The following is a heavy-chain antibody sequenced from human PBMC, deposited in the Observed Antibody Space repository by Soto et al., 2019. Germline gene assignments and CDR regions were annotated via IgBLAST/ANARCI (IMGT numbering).Heavy chain of an antibody. CDR2: IIPIFATT. D-gene: IGHD6-6*01. Sequence: QVQLVQSGAEVKKPGSSVKVSCKASGGTFTSYTITWVRQAPGQGLEWMGGIIPIFATTNYAQKFQGRVTITADKSTSTAYMELSSLRSEDTAVYYCARLRKQLVRYYGMDVCGQGTTVTVSS. CDR3: ARLRKQLVRYYGMDV. J-gene: IGHJ6*02. V-gene: IGHV1-69*06. CDR1: GGTFTSYT.